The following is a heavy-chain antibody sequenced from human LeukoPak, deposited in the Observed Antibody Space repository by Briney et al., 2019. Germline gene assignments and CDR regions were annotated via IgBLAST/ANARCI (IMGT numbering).Heavy chain of an antibody. CDR2: ISGSGGST. CDR1: GFTFSSYA. CDR3: AKGDYCSGGSCYPNPPDFDY. Sequence: PGGSLRLSCAASGFTFSSYAMSWVRQAPGKGLEWVSAISGSGGSTCYADSVEGRFTISRDNSKNTLYLQMNSLRAEDTAVYYCAKGDYCSGGSCYPNPPDFDYWGQGTLVTVSS. D-gene: IGHD2-15*01. V-gene: IGHV3-23*01. J-gene: IGHJ4*02.